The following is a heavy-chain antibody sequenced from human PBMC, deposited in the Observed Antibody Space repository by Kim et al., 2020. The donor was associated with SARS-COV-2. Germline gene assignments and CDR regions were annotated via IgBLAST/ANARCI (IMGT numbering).Heavy chain of an antibody. V-gene: IGHV3-23*01. Sequence: GGSLRLSCAASGFTFSSYAMSWFRQAPGKGLEGVSAISGSGGSTYYADSVKGRFTISRDNSKNTLYLQMNSLIAEDTAVYYCANPIAAGSYYYYCGMDIWGQGTTVTVSS. CDR2: ISGSGGST. J-gene: IGHJ6*02. CDR1: GFTFSSYA. D-gene: IGHD6-13*01. CDR3: ANPIAAGSYYYYCGMDI.